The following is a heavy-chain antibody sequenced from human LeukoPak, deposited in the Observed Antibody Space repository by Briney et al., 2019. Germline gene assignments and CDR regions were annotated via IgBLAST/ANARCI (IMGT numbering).Heavy chain of an antibody. Sequence: GGSLRLSCSASGFTFSSYAMHWVRQAPGKGLEDVSAISSNGGSTYYADSVKGRFTISRDNSKNTLYLQMRSLRAEDTAVYYCVKGRGYSSPFRYFDYWGQGTLVTVSS. D-gene: IGHD5-18*01. V-gene: IGHV3-64D*06. CDR3: VKGRGYSSPFRYFDY. J-gene: IGHJ4*02. CDR2: ISSNGGST. CDR1: GFTFSSYA.